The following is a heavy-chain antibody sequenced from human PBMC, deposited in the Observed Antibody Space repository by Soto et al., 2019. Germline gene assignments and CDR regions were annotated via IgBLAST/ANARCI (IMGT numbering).Heavy chain of an antibody. V-gene: IGHV3-23*01. CDR2: ISTSGGAT. CDR3: AKDHWGSY. CDR1: GFTFSDYA. Sequence: LRLSCAASGFTFSDYAMSWVRLAPGKGLEWLSAISTSGGATYYADSVKGRFTISRDNSKNTLFLQMNSLRAEDTAVYYCAKDHWGSYSGQGTLVTVSS. D-gene: IGHD3-16*01. J-gene: IGHJ4*02.